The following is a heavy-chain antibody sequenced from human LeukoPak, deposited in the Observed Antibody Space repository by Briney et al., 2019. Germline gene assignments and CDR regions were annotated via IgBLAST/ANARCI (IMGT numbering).Heavy chain of an antibody. CDR1: GFTFSSYA. V-gene: IGHV3-23*01. CDR2: VSGSGGST. J-gene: IGHJ4*02. Sequence: GGSLRLSCAASGFTFSSYAMRWVRQAPGKGLEWVSSVSGSGGSTYYADSVKGRFTISRDNSKNTLYLQMNSLRAEDTAVYYCAKQGGGSGSTSYFDYWGQGTLVTVSS. D-gene: IGHD3-10*01. CDR3: AKQGGGSGSTSYFDY.